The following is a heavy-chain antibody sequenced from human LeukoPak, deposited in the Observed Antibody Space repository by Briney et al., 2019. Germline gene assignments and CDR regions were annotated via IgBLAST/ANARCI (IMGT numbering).Heavy chain of an antibody. Sequence: ASVKVSCKASGYTFTGYYMHWVRQAPGQGLEWMGWINPNSGGTNYAQKLQGRVTMTTDTSTSTAFMELRSLRSDDTAVYYCARQGSYYYDSSGYSAYWGQGTLVTVAS. V-gene: IGHV1-2*02. CDR2: INPNSGGT. CDR3: ARQGSYYYDSSGYSAY. CDR1: GYTFTGYY. D-gene: IGHD3-22*01. J-gene: IGHJ4*02.